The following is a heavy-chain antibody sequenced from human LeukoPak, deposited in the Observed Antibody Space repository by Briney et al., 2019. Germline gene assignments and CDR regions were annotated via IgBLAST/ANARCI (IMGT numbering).Heavy chain of an antibody. CDR2: ISYDASKK. CDR1: GFTFSSYA. J-gene: IGHJ4*02. CDR3: ASIADYDSSGYPSY. D-gene: IGHD3-22*01. Sequence: GRSLRLSCAASGFTFSSYAMHWVRQAPGKGLEWVAVISYDASKKYYADSVKGRFTISRDNSKNTLYLQMNSLRAEDTAVYYCASIADYDSSGYPSYWGQGTLVTVSS. V-gene: IGHV3-30*03.